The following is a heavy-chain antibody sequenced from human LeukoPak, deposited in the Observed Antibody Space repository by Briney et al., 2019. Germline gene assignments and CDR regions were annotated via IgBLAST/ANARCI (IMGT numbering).Heavy chain of an antibody. CDR2: ISWNSGSI. D-gene: IGHD3-22*01. Sequence: KSGGSLRLSCAASGFTFDDYAMHWVRQAPGKGLERVSGISWNSGSIGYADSVKGRFTISRDNAKNSLYLQMNSLRAEDTALYYCAKASMIVAGHYFDYWGQGTLVTVSS. CDR1: GFTFDDYA. J-gene: IGHJ4*02. V-gene: IGHV3-9*01. CDR3: AKASMIVAGHYFDY.